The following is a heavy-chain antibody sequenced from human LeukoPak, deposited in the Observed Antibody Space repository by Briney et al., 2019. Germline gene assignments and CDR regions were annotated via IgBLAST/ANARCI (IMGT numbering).Heavy chain of an antibody. CDR1: GFTVDDYA. CDR2: ISWNSGSI. CDR3: AKGYAEQQLFPFDY. V-gene: IGHV3-9*01. D-gene: IGHD6-13*01. Sequence: GGSLRLSCAASGFTVDDYAMHWVRQAPGKGLEWDSGISWNSGSIGYADSVKGRFTISRDNAKNSLYLQMNSLRAEDTALYYCAKGYAEQQLFPFDYWGQGTLVTVSS. J-gene: IGHJ4*02.